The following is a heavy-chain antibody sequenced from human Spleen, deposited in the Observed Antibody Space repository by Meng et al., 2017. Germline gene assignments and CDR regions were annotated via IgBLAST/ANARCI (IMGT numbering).Heavy chain of an antibody. CDR2: ISWNSGSI. D-gene: IGHD5-18*01. CDR1: GFTFDDYA. CDR3: ARVDTAMVEDDY. Sequence: SLKISCAASGFTFDDYAMHWVRQAPGKGLEWVSGISWNSGSIGYADSVKGRFTISRDNAKNSLYLQMNSLRAEDTAVYYCARVDTAMVEDDYWGQGTLVTVSS. J-gene: IGHJ4*02. V-gene: IGHV3-9*01.